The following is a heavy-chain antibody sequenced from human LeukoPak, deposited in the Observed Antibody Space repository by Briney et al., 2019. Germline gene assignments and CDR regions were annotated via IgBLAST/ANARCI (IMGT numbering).Heavy chain of an antibody. Sequence: GGSLRLSCAASGFTFNTHWMSWVRQAPGKGLEWVAAIKEDGTEKYYVDSVKGRFTISRDNSKNTLYLQMNSLRAEDTAVYYCAKELGIAAVFDYWGQGTLVTVSS. CDR3: AKELGIAAVFDY. V-gene: IGHV3-7*01. CDR1: GFTFNTHW. D-gene: IGHD6-13*01. CDR2: IKEDGTEK. J-gene: IGHJ4*02.